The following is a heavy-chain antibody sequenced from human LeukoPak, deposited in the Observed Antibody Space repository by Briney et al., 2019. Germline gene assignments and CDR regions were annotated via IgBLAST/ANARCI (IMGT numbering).Heavy chain of an antibody. CDR3: ARDEFGPLAF. CDR1: GLTFSNCR. CDR2: IKEDGTET. V-gene: IGHV3-7*05. Sequence: GGSLRLSCVVSGLTFSNCRMTWVRQAPGRGLEWVANIKEDGTETSYVGSVKGRFTISRDNAKNSLYLQMNSLRAEDTALYYCARDEFGPLAFWGRGTLVTVSS. D-gene: IGHD3/OR15-3a*01. J-gene: IGHJ4*02.